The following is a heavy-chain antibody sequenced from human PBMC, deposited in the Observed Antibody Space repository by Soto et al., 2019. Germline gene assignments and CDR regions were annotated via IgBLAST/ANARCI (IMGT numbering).Heavy chain of an antibody. D-gene: IGHD3-3*02. Sequence: QVRLVESGGGVVQPGTSLRLSCAASGFTFSDYVIHWVRQAAGKGLEWVASMTYDGATEYYADSEKGRFTMSRDNSKRALSLQMNSLRPDDTAVYYCARVRLSIAVNDALDVWGQGTTVTVSS. V-gene: IGHV3-30*14. CDR3: ARVRLSIAVNDALDV. J-gene: IGHJ3*01. CDR1: GFTFSDYV. CDR2: MTYDGATE.